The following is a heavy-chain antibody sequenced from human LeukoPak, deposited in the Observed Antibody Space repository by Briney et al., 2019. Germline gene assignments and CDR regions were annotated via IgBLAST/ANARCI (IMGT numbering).Heavy chain of an antibody. V-gene: IGHV3-30*02. CDR1: GFTFSSYG. Sequence: GGSLRLSCAASGFTFSSYGMHWVRPAPGKGLEWVAFIRYDGSNKFYTDSVKGRFTISRDSPKNTVFLQMNSLRGEDTAVYYCAKDRRDYYYMDVWGKGTTVTVSS. CDR3: AKDRRDYYYMDV. CDR2: IRYDGSNK. J-gene: IGHJ6*03.